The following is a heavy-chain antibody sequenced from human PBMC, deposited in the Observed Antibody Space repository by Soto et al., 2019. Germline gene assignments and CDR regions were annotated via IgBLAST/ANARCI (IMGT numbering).Heavy chain of an antibody. Sequence: PGESLKISCKGSGYSFTRYWIGWVRQMPGKGLEWMGLIFPGDSDTRYSPSFQGQVTISADKSITTAYLQWSSLKASDTAMYYCAIPRDYGSNNFDYWGQGTLVTVSS. CDR3: AIPRDYGSNNFDY. D-gene: IGHD4-17*01. J-gene: IGHJ4*02. CDR2: IFPGDSDT. V-gene: IGHV5-51*01. CDR1: GYSFTRYW.